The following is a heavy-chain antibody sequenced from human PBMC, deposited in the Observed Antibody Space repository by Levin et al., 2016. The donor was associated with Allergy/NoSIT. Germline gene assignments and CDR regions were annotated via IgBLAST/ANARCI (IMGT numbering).Heavy chain of an antibody. CDR3: VREGVHTIFGVVYYYYYGMDV. V-gene: IGHV3-23*01. D-gene: IGHD3-3*01. CDR2: ITASGST. J-gene: IGHJ6*02. Sequence: GGSLRLSCAASGFTFSSFTMTWVRQAPGKGLEWVSTITASGSTFYVDSVKGRFAISRDNSKDTLYLQMNSLRLEDTAVYYCVREGVHTIFGVVYYYYYGMDVWGQGTTVTVSS. CDR1: GFTFSSFT.